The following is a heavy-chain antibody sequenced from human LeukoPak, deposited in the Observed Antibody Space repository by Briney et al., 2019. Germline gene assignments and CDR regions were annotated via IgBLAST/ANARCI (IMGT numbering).Heavy chain of an antibody. J-gene: IGHJ4*02. Sequence: GGSLRLSCAASGFTFSSYAMSWVRQASGKGLEWVSAISGSGGSTYYADSVKGRFTISRDNSKNTLYLQMNSLRAEDTAVYYCAKGLYCSSTSCYAPVDYWGQGTLVTVSS. V-gene: IGHV3-23*01. D-gene: IGHD2-2*01. CDR2: ISGSGGST. CDR1: GFTFSSYA. CDR3: AKGLYCSSTSCYAPVDY.